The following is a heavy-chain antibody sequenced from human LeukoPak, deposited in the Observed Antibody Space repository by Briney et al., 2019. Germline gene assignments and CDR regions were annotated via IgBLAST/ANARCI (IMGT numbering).Heavy chain of an antibody. V-gene: IGHV1-69*13. CDR2: IIPIFGTA. D-gene: IGHD2-2*01. J-gene: IGHJ5*02. CDR1: VGTFSSYA. Sequence: SVKVSCKASVGTFSSYAISWVRQAPGQGLEWMGGIIPIFGTANYAQKFQGRVTITADESTSTAYMELSSLRSEDTAVYYCARSDIVVVPAAMEGANWFDPWGQGTLVTVSS. CDR3: ARSDIVVVPAAMEGANWFDP.